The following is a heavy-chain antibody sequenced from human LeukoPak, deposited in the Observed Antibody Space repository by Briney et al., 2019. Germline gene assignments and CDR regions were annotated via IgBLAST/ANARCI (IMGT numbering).Heavy chain of an antibody. D-gene: IGHD3-22*01. CDR3: ARDLGRNYYDSSKFDY. CDR1: GGTFSSYT. Sequence: RASVKVSCKASGGTFSSYTISWVRQAPGQGLEWMGRIIPILGIVNYAQKFQGRVTITADKSTSTAYMELSSLRSEDTAVYYCARDLGRNYYDSSKFDYWGQGTLVTVSS. V-gene: IGHV1-69*04. J-gene: IGHJ4*02. CDR2: IIPILGIV.